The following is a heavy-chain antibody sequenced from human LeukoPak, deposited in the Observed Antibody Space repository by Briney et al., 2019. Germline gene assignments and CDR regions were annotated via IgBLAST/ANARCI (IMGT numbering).Heavy chain of an antibody. CDR1: GGSFSGYY. CDR3: ASGGGVY. J-gene: IGHJ4*02. D-gene: IGHD3-16*01. V-gene: IGHV4-34*01. Sequence: SETLSLTCAVYGGSFSGYYWSWIRQPPGKGLEWIGEINHSGSTNYNPSLKSRVTISVDTSKNQFTLKLSSVTAADTAVYYCASGGGVYWGQGTLVTVSS. CDR2: INHSGST.